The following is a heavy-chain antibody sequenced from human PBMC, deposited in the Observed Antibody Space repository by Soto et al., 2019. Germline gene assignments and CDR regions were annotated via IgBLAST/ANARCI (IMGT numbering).Heavy chain of an antibody. Sequence: GGSLRLSCATSGFTFSSYWMTWVRQAPGKGLEWVANIQQDGSEKDYVDSVKGRFTISRDNAKNSLYLQMNSLRAEDTAVYYCARVHSSSYHYFDYWGQGTVVTVSS. D-gene: IGHD6-13*01. J-gene: IGHJ4*02. CDR3: ARVHSSSYHYFDY. CDR1: GFTFSSYW. V-gene: IGHV3-7*01. CDR2: IQQDGSEK.